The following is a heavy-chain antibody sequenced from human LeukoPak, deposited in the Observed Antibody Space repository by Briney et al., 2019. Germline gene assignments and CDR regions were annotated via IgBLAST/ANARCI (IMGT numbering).Heavy chain of an antibody. J-gene: IGHJ4*02. CDR2: IIPILGIA. Sequence: SVKVSCKASGGTFSSYAISWVRQAPGQGLEWMGRIIPILGIANYAQKFQGRVTITADKSTSTAYMELSSLRSENTAVYYCASRSSSSWNYFDYWGQGTLVTVSS. V-gene: IGHV1-69*04. CDR3: ASRSSSSWNYFDY. CDR1: GGTFSSYA. D-gene: IGHD6-13*01.